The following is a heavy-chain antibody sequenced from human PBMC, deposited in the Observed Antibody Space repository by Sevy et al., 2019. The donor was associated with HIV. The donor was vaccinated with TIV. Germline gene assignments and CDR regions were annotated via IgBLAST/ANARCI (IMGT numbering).Heavy chain of an antibody. Sequence: GGSLRLSCAASGFTFSSYAMSWVRQAPGKGLEWVSAISGSGGRTYYADSVKGRFTISRDNSKNTLYLQMNSLRAEDTAVYYCAKDWGTDYYDILTGYYAFGPFDPWGQGTLVTVSS. CDR1: GFTFSSYA. CDR3: AKDWGTDYYDILTGYYAFGPFDP. J-gene: IGHJ5*02. V-gene: IGHV3-23*01. CDR2: ISGSGGRT. D-gene: IGHD3-9*01.